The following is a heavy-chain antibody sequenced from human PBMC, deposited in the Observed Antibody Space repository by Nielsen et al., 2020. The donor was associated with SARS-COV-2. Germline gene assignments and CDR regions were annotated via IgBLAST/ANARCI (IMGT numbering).Heavy chain of an antibody. CDR2: ISRSYISGRPITI. CDR3: ARDWAEDDYVWGSYPLDY. J-gene: IGHJ4*02. Sequence: GESLKISCAASGFAFSTYGMHWVRQVPGKGLEWISYISRSYISGRPITIYYADSVKGRFTISRDNAKNSLYLQMDSLRVEDTAVYYCARDWAEDDYVWGSYPLDYWGQGSLVTVSS. CDR1: GFAFSTYG. V-gene: IGHV3-48*01. D-gene: IGHD3-16*01.